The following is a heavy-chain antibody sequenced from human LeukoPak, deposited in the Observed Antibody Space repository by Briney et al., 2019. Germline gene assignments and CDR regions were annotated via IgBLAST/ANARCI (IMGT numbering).Heavy chain of an antibody. CDR3: ARDGSSWSPLDI. CDR2: IYTSGST. CDR1: SGSISSYY. J-gene: IGHJ3*02. V-gene: IGHV4-4*07. D-gene: IGHD6-13*01. Sequence: PSETLSLTWTVSSGSISSYYWSWLRQPAGKGLEWIGRIYTSGSTNYNPSLKSRITISVDKSKNQFSLKVSSVTAADTAVYYCARDGSSWSPLDIWGQGTMVTVSS.